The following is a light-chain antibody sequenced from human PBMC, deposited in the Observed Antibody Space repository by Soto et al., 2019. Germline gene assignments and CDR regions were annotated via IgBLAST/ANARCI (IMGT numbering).Light chain of an antibody. J-gene: IGKJ1*01. CDR1: QDIGTS. CDR2: PAS. V-gene: IGKV1-12*01. Sequence: DIQLTQAPAFVSASIVVNVIVTCGASQDIGTSLPWYQQKPGQVPNLLMYPASSLHSGFPSRCSGSGSETEFTLTITTLQPEDSATSYCQKANSFPPQTLGQGTKVDLK. CDR3: QKANSFPPQT.